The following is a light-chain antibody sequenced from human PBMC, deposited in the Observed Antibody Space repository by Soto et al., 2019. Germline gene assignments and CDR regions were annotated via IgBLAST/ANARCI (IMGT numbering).Light chain of an antibody. CDR1: QSISGY. J-gene: IGKJ5*01. V-gene: IGKV3-11*01. Sequence: EIVLTQPPVTLSLSPGERSTLSCRASQSISGYLAWYQQKHGQXPRXXIYDVSNRATGIPARFSGSGSGTDLTITISSLEPEDCEIYYCQQRNYWQVTFGQGTRLEIK. CDR2: DVS. CDR3: QQRNYWQVT.